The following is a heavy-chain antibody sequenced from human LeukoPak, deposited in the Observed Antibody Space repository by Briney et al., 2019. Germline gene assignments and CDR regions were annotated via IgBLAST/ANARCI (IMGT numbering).Heavy chain of an antibody. CDR2: IFHSGST. CDR3: ARSSGWYCFDY. Sequence: SETLSLTCTVSGGSISSDNYYWGWIRQPPGKGLEWIGSIFHSGSTYYNPSLKSRVTMSVDTSKNQFSLKLSSVTAADTAVYYCARSSGWYCFDYWGQGTLITVSS. V-gene: IGHV4-39*07. CDR1: GGSISSDNYY. J-gene: IGHJ4*02. D-gene: IGHD6-19*01.